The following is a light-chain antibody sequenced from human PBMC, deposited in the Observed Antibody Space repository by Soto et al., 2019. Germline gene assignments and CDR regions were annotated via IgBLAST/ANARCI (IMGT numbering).Light chain of an antibody. CDR3: RSYTDDRSYV. J-gene: IGLJ1*01. CDR1: RSDIGGYNY. Sequence: QSDLTQPCSVTLPPGQSINISCIGTRSDIGGYNYVSWHQQHPGKAPKLMIYDAYERPLGVSSRFSGSKSGNTDSLTISGLQNEDETDYYCRSYTDDRSYVFGSGTKVTGL. V-gene: IGLV2-14*03. CDR2: DAY.